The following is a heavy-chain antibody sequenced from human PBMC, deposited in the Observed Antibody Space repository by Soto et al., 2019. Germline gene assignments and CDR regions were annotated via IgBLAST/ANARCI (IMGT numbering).Heavy chain of an antibody. CDR3: ARGRRYYDRDAFDI. J-gene: IGHJ3*02. Sequence: SETLSLTCTVSGGSTDSLYWSWVRQPPGKGLEWIGEITHSGSTNYNPSLKSRVTISIDTSKNQFSLKLSSVTAADTAVYYCARGRRYYDRDAFDIWGQGTMVTVSS. CDR1: GGSTDSLY. V-gene: IGHV4-59*12. CDR2: ITHSGST. D-gene: IGHD3-22*01.